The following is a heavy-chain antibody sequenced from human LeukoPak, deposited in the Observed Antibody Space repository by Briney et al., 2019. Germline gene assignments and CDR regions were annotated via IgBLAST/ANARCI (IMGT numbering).Heavy chain of an antibody. Sequence: PGGSLRLSCAASGFTFSSYSMDWVRQAPGKGLEWVSSISSSSSYIYYADSVKGRFTISRDNAKNSLYLQMNSLRAEDTAVYYCARTGNPPRSSGWYTSFGMDVWGQGTTVTVSS. V-gene: IGHV3-21*01. CDR1: GFTFSSYS. CDR3: ARTGNPPRSSGWYTSFGMDV. CDR2: ISSSSSYI. D-gene: IGHD6-19*01. J-gene: IGHJ6*02.